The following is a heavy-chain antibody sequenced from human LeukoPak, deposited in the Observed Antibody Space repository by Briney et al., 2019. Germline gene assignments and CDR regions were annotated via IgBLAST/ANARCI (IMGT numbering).Heavy chain of an antibody. CDR2: IMPLFGTA. D-gene: IGHD4-17*01. J-gene: IGHJ5*02. CDR3: ARDVHGDYGSGWFDP. V-gene: IGHV1-69*05. CDR1: GGTFNNSA. Sequence: SVKLSCKTSGGTFNNSAISWVRQAPGQGLEWLGGIMPLFGTAGYAQKFQGRVTITKDESTRTVYLELTSLTSDDTAVYYCARDVHGDYGSGWFDPWGQGTLVSVSS.